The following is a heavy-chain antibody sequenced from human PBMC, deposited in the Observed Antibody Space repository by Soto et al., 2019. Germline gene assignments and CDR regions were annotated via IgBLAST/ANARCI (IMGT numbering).Heavy chain of an antibody. Sequence: PGESLKICCKGSGNSFTTYWINWVRQMPGKGLEWMGLIYVGDSDTRYSPSFQGQVTISADKSISTAYLQWSSLKASDTAMYYYARTAAAGKYYYGMDVWGQGPSVTVSS. CDR1: GNSFTTYW. D-gene: IGHD6-13*01. J-gene: IGHJ6*02. CDR2: IYVGDSDT. V-gene: IGHV5-51*01. CDR3: ARTAAAGKYYYGMDV.